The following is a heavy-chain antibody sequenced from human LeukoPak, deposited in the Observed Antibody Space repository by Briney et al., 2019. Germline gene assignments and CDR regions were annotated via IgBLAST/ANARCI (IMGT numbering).Heavy chain of an antibody. D-gene: IGHD3-3*01. J-gene: IGHJ5*02. V-gene: IGHV4-34*01. CDR2: INHSGST. Sequence: SETLSLTCAVYGGSFSGYYWSWIRQPPGKGLEWIGEINHSGSTNYNPSLKSRVTISVDTSKNQFSLKLSSVTAADTAVYYCARDPAYYDFWSGFSGFDPWGQGTLVTVSS. CDR1: GGSFSGYY. CDR3: ARDPAYYDFWSGFSGFDP.